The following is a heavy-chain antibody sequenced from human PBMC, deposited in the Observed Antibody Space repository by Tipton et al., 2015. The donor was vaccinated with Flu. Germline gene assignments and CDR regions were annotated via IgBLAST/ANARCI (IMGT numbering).Heavy chain of an antibody. Sequence: TLSLTCTVSGGSISSYYWSWIRQPPGKGLEWIGYIYYSGSTNYNPSLKSRVTISVDTSKNQFSLKLSSVTAADTAVYYCARGVEIPGADYWGQGTLVTVSS. CDR3: ARGVEIPGADY. D-gene: IGHD5-24*01. J-gene: IGHJ4*02. V-gene: IGHV4-59*01. CDR1: GGSISSYY. CDR2: IYYSGST.